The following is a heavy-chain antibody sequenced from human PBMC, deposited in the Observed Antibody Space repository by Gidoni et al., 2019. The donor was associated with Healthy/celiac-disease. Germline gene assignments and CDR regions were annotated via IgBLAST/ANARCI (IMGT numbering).Heavy chain of an antibody. CDR2: NVSKDEK. V-gene: IGHV2-26*01. J-gene: IGHJ4*02. CDR3: ARIVRAPTIGFGS. Sequence: QVPLNESVPLLVQPTATLSLTCTVSGFSLRNARMGVSWIRQPPGKALEWLAHNVSKDEKSYSTSRKSRLTISKDTSKSQVVLTMTNMDPVDTATYYGARIVRAPTIGFGSWGQGTLVTVAS. D-gene: IGHD3-10*01. CDR1: GFSLRNARMG.